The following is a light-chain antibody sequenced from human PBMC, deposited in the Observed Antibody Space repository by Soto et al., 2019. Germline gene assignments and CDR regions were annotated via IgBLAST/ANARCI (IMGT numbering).Light chain of an antibody. J-gene: IGLJ1*01. V-gene: IGLV1-51*01. CDR2: DNN. CDR3: GTWDSSLSAFYV. Sequence: QSLLSQPPSVSATPGQKVTFSCSGRSSNFGNNYVSWYQQLPGTAPILLIYDNNKRPSGIPDRFSGSKSGTSATLGITGLQTGDEADYYCGTWDSSLSAFYVFGSGTKVTVL. CDR1: SSNFGNNY.